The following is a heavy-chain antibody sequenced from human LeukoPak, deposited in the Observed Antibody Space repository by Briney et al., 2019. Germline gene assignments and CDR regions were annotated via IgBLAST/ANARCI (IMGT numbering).Heavy chain of an antibody. V-gene: IGHV4-31*03. D-gene: IGHD6-13*01. CDR2: VYYSGST. CDR1: GGSIRTDGYY. J-gene: IGHJ4*02. Sequence: PSQTLSLTCTVSGGSIRTDGYYWRWIRQHPGKDLEWIVCVYYSGSTYYNPSPKSRLTISVDTSNNLFSLRLSSVTAADTAVYYCAREAFLAAASYYFDYWGQGTLVPVSS. CDR3: AREAFLAAASYYFDY.